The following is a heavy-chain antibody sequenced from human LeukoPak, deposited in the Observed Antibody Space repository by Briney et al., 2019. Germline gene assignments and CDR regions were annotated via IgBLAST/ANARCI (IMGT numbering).Heavy chain of an antibody. CDR3: ARDDSSGYYYAY. D-gene: IGHD3-22*01. CDR1: GGSIGSYY. CDR2: IYYSGST. J-gene: IGHJ4*02. V-gene: IGHV4-59*01. Sequence: SETLSLTCTVSGGSIGSYYWSWIRQPPGKGLEWIGYIYYSGSTDYNPSLKSRVTISVDTSKNQFSLKLSKVTAPDTAVYYCARDDSSGYYYAYWGQGTLVTVSS.